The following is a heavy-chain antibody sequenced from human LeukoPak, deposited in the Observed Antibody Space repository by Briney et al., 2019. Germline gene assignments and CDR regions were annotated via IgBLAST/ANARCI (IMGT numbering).Heavy chain of an antibody. Sequence: GGSLRLSCAASGFTFSSYAMSWVRQAPGKGLEWVSAISGSGGSTYYADSVKGRFTISRDNSKNTLYLQMNSLRAEGTAVYYCAKAPVEYSFFDYWGQGTLVTVSS. CDR3: AKAPVEYSFFDY. D-gene: IGHD5-18*01. V-gene: IGHV3-23*01. CDR1: GFTFSSYA. J-gene: IGHJ4*02. CDR2: ISGSGGST.